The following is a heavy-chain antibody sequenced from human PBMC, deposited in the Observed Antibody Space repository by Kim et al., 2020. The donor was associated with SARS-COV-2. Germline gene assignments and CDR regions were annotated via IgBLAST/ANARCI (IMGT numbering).Heavy chain of an antibody. CDR1: GFTFSSYA. CDR2: ISGNGGST. J-gene: IGHJ4*02. CDR3: AKDPLRMGQAVVILPYFDY. Sequence: GGSLRPSCAASGFTFSSYAMTWVRQAPGKGLEWVSAISGNGGSTYYADPVEGRFTISRDNSRTTLYLEMNSLRAEDTAVYYCAKDPLRMGQAVVILPYFDYWGQGTLVTVSS. V-gene: IGHV3-23*01. D-gene: IGHD3-22*01.